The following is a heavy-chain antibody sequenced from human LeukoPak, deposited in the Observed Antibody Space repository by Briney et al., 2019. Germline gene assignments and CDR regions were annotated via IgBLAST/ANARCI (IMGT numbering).Heavy chain of an antibody. V-gene: IGHV3-11*01. CDR2: ISSSGSTI. Sequence: GGSLRLSCAASGFTFSDYYMSWIRQAPGKGLEWVSYISSSGSTIYYADSVKGRFTISRDNAKNSLYLQMYSLRAEDTAVYYCARDYDFWSGRSQIFDYWGQGTLVTVSS. J-gene: IGHJ4*02. CDR3: ARDYDFWSGRSQIFDY. D-gene: IGHD3-3*01. CDR1: GFTFSDYY.